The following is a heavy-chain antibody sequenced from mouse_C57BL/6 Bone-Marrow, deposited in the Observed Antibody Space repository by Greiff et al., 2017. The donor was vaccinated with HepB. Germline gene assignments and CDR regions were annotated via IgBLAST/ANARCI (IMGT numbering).Heavy chain of an antibody. J-gene: IGHJ2*01. V-gene: IGHV1-69*01. CDR2: IDPSDSYT. Sequence: VQLQQPGAELVMPGASVTLSCKASGYSFTSYWMHWVKQRPGQGLEWIGEIDPSDSYTNYNQKFKGKSTLTVDKSSSTAYMQLSSLTSEDSAVYYCARSPYDYDGYWGQGTTLTVSS. CDR1: GYSFTSYW. CDR3: ARSPYDYDGY. D-gene: IGHD2-4*01.